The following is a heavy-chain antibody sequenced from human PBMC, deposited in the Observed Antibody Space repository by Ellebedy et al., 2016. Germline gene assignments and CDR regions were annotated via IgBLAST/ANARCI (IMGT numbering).Heavy chain of an antibody. CDR2: ISSSSSYR. V-gene: IGHV3-21*01. CDR1: GFTFSSYS. D-gene: IGHD5-12*01. Sequence: GGSLRLXXAASGFTFSSYSMNWVRQAPGKGLEWVSFISSSSSYRDYADSVKGRFSISRDNAKNALYLQVNSLRDEDTAVYYCVKVGSGYGFGMDVWGQGTTVTVSS. J-gene: IGHJ6*02. CDR3: VKVGSGYGFGMDV.